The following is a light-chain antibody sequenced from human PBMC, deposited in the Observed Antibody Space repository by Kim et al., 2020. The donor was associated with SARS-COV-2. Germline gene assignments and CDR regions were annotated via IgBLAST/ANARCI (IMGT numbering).Light chain of an antibody. Sequence: STSIGYRVTITRRASQSVSIWLAWYQQKPGKTPNLLISKASSLENGVPSRFSGSGFGTEFTLTISSLQPDDFATYYCQQYLGNPAFGQGTKVDIK. V-gene: IGKV1-5*03. CDR1: QSVSIW. J-gene: IGKJ1*01. CDR2: KAS. CDR3: QQYLGNPA.